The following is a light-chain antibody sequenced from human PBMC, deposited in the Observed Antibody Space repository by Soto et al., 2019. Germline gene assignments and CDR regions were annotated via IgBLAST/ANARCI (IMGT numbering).Light chain of an antibody. CDR1: QSISSW. J-gene: IGKJ4*01. CDR2: TAS. V-gene: IGKV1-5*03. Sequence: DIQMTQSPSTLSASVGDRVTITCRASQSISSWLAWYQQKPGEVPKLLIHTASDLEGGVSSRFNGSGSGTDFTLTVSALQPDDSATYYCQQYNTYPLTFGGGTKVDIK. CDR3: QQYNTYPLT.